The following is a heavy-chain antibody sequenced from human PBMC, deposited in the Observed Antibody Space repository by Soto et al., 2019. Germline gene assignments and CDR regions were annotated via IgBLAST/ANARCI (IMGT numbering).Heavy chain of an antibody. Sequence: QVHLVQSGAEVKKPGASVKVSCKGSGYTFTSYGITWVRQAPGQGLEWMGWISAHNGNTDYAQRLQGRVTVTRDTSTSTAYIGLRSLRSDDTTVYYCARGRYGDYWGQGARVTVSS. CDR2: ISAHNGNT. CDR3: ARGRYGDY. J-gene: IGHJ4*02. CDR1: GYTFTSYG. V-gene: IGHV1-18*01. D-gene: IGHD1-1*01.